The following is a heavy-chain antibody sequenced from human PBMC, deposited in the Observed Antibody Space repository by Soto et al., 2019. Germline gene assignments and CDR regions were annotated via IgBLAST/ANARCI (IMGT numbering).Heavy chain of an antibody. CDR2: LYWDDDK. D-gene: IGHD3-3*01. J-gene: IGHJ4*02. CDR3: AHRILRTVFGLVTTTAIYFDF. V-gene: IGHV2-5*02. CDR1: GFSLTTSGVG. Sequence: QITLNESGPTVVKPAETLTLTCTFSGFSLTTSGVGVGWIRQSPGKAPEWLALLYWDDDKRYSSSLKSRITSAKDTSKNQVVLTMASVDPADTATYYCAHRILRTVFGLVTTTAIYFDFWGQGTPVVVSS.